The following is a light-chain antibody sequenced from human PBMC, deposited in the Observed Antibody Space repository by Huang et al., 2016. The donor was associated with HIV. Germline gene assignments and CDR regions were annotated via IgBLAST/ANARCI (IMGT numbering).Light chain of an antibody. J-gene: IGKJ3*01. V-gene: IGKV1-39*01. CDR1: QSVTKY. CDR2: GAS. Sequence: DIHMTQSPSSLSASVGDRVTITCRATQSVTKYLNWYQQKPGKAPKLLIYGASSFQTVVPSRFSVSGSGTDFTLTISSLQPEDFATYYCQQSSSPPPTFGPGTKVDIK. CDR3: QQSSSPPPT.